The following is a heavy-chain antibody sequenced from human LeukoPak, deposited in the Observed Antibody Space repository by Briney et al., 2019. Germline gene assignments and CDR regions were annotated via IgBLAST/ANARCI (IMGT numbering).Heavy chain of an antibody. D-gene: IGHD6-19*01. CDR3: ARGGEIALAGTRSPQYFQH. J-gene: IGHJ1*01. CDR1: RGTFSSYD. CDR2: MNPNSGNT. V-gene: IGHV1-8*02. Sequence: ASVKVSCKASRGTFSSYDINWVRQATGQGLEWMGWMNPNSGNTGYAQKFQGRVTMTRNTSISTAYMELSSLRSEDTAVYSCARGGEIALAGTRSPQYFQHWGQGTLVTVSS.